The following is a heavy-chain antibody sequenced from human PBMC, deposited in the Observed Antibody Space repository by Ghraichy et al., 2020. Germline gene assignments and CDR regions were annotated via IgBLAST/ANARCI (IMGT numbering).Heavy chain of an antibody. CDR1: GFTFGTHS. CDR2: ISSSSTYI. V-gene: IGHV3-21*01. J-gene: IGHJ4*02. D-gene: IGHD4/OR15-4a*01. CDR3: ARDRMMVPPSIDY. Sequence: GESLNISCAASGFTFGTHSMNWVRQAPGKGLEWVSFISSSSTYIYYADSVKGRFTISRDNAENSLYLQMNSLRAEDTAVYYCARDRMMVPPSIDYWGQGTLVTVSS.